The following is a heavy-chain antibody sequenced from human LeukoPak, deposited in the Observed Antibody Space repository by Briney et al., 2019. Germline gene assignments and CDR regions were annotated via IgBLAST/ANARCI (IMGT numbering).Heavy chain of an antibody. CDR2: ISDDGTTT. D-gene: IGHD2-15*01. Sequence: TGGSLRLSCAASGFTFSTYWMHWVRQAPGEGLVWVSRISDDGTTTIYADSVKGRFTISRDDAKNTLYLETNSLRVEDAAVYYCTRRVDATRWYDPWGQGTLVTVSS. J-gene: IGHJ5*02. CDR3: TRRVDATRWYDP. V-gene: IGHV3-74*01. CDR1: GFTFSTYW.